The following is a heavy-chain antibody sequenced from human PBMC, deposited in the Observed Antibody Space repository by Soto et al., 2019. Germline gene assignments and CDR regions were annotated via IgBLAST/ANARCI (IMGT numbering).Heavy chain of an antibody. CDR2: INPNSGGT. CDR1: GYTFTGYY. Sequence: ASVKVSCKASGYTFTGYYMHWVRQAPGQGLEWMGWINPNSGGTNYAQKFQGRVTMTRDTSISTAYMELSRLRSDDTAVYYCARGGGPAPYYDFLTGYYRYYYCMDVCGQGTTVTVS. D-gene: IGHD3-9*01. CDR3: ARGGGPAPYYDFLTGYYRYYYCMDV. V-gene: IGHV1-2*02. J-gene: IGHJ6*02.